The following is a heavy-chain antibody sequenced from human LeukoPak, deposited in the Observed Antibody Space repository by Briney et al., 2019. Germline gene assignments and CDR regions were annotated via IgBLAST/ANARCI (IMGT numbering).Heavy chain of an antibody. CDR3: ARVTYGSGSY. D-gene: IGHD3-10*01. J-gene: IGHJ4*02. V-gene: IGHV3-53*04. CDR2: IYSGGST. CDR1: GFTVSSNY. Sequence: PGGSLRLSCAASGFTVSSNYMSWVRQAPGKGLEWVSVIYSGGSTYYADSVKGRFTISRHNSKSTLYLQMNSLRAEDTAVYYCARVTYGSGSYWGQGTLVTVSS.